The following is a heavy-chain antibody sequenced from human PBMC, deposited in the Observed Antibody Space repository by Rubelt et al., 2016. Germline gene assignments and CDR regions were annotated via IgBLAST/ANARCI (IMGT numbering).Heavy chain of an antibody. CDR3: AKEERITTIRGFVIMNAFDS. J-gene: IGHJ3*02. Sequence: EVQLLESGGGLVQPGGSLRLSCAAAGFTFSSYAMSWVRQGPGKGLEWVSAISGSGGTTYYADSVKGRFTISSDNSKNTLYLQMNSLKAEDTALYYCAKEERITTIRGFVIMNAFDSWGQGTMVTVSS. V-gene: IGHV3-23*01. CDR1: GFTFSSYA. D-gene: IGHD3-10*01. CDR2: ISGSGGTT.